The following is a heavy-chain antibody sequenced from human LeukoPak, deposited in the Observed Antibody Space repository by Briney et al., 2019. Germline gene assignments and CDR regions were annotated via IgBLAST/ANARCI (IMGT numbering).Heavy chain of an antibody. CDR3: ARDRMGSSGWVEYFQH. J-gene: IGHJ1*01. CDR2: ISSSSSTI. V-gene: IGHV3-48*04. Sequence: PGGSLRLSCAASGFTFSSYSMNWVRQAPGKGLEWVSYISSSSSTIYYADSVKGRFTISRDNAKNSLYLQMNSLRAEDTAVYYCARDRMGSSGWVEYFQHWARAPWSPSPQ. D-gene: IGHD6-19*01. CDR1: GFTFSSYS.